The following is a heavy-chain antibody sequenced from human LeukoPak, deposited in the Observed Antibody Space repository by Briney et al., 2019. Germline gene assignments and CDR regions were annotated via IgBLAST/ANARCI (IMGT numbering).Heavy chain of an antibody. V-gene: IGHV3-73*01. Sequence: PGGSLRLSCAASGFTFSGSAMHWVRQASGKGLEWVGRIRSKANSYATAYAASVKGRFTISRDDSKNTAYLQMNSPKTEDTAVYYCTSSRGSRTGSWGQGTLVTVSS. D-gene: IGHD2-8*02. CDR1: GFTFSGSA. CDR2: IRSKANSYAT. J-gene: IGHJ5*02. CDR3: TSSRGSRTGS.